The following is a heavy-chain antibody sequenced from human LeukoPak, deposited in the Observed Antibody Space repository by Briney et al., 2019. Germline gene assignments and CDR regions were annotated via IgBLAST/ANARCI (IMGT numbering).Heavy chain of an antibody. CDR1: GGSFSGYY. D-gene: IGHD3-22*01. CDR3: AGRRGLVTMIDSRFLDY. Sequence: SETLSLTCAVYGGSFSGYYWNWIRQPPGKGLEWIGEINHSGSTNYNPSLKSRVTISVDTSKNQFSLKLSSVTAADTAVYYCAGRRGLVTMIDSRFLDYWGQGTLVTVSS. J-gene: IGHJ4*02. CDR2: INHSGST. V-gene: IGHV4-34*01.